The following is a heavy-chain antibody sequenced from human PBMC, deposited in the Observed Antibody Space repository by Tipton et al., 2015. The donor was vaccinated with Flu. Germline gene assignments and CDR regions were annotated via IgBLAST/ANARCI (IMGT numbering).Heavy chain of an antibody. Sequence: TLSLTCTVSGGSISSYYWSWIRQPPGKGPEWIGYIYYSGSTNYNPSLKSRVTISVDTSKNQFSLKLSSVTAADTAVYYCARDAGLRRYYYHMDVWGKGTTVTVSS. V-gene: IGHV4-59*01. CDR1: GGSISSYY. J-gene: IGHJ6*03. CDR3: ARDAGLRRYYYHMDV. D-gene: IGHD3-3*01. CDR2: IYYSGST.